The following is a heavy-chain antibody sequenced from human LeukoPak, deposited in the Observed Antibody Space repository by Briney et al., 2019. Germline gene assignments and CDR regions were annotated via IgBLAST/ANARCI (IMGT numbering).Heavy chain of an antibody. D-gene: IGHD5-18*01. J-gene: IGHJ4*02. CDR1: GFTFSSYA. V-gene: IGHV3-23*01. Sequence: GGSLRLSCAASGFTFSSYAMSWVRQAPGKGLEWVSAISGSGGSTYYADSVKGRFTISRDNSKNTLYLQTNSLRAEDTAVYYCARSVQLWFFFDYWGQGTLVTVSS. CDR2: ISGSGGST. CDR3: ARSVQLWFFFDY.